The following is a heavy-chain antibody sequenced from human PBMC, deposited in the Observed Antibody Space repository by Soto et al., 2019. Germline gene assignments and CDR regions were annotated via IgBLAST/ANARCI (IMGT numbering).Heavy chain of an antibody. CDR1: GGSISSGGYY. CDR3: ARRSAATTYYYYGMDV. D-gene: IGHD2-15*01. V-gene: IGHV4-31*02. CDR2: IYYSGST. J-gene: IGHJ6*02. Sequence: TSETLSLTCTVSGGSISSGGYYWSWIRQHPGKGLEWIGYIYYSGSTYYNPSLKSRVTISVDTSKNQFSLKLSSVTAADTAVYYCARRSAATTYYYYGMDVWGQGTTVTVSS.